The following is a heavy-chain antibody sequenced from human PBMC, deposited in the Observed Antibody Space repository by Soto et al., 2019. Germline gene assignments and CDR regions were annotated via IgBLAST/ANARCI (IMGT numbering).Heavy chain of an antibody. V-gene: IGHV3-66*01. D-gene: IGHD6-6*01. CDR1: GFTVSSNY. CDR2: IYSGGST. Sequence: QPGGSLRLSCAASGFTVSSNYMSWVRQAPGKGLEWVSVIYSGGSTYYADSVKGRFTISRDNSKNTLYLQMNSLRAEDTAVYYCARILEYSSSYYEPWGQGTLVTVSS. J-gene: IGHJ5*02. CDR3: ARILEYSSSYYEP.